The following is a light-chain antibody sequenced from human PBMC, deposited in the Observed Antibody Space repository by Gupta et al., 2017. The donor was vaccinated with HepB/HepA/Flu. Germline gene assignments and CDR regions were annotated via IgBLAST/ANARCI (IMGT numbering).Light chain of an antibody. CDR1: SSGVGGYNF. CDR3: SSYTSSSTYV. V-gene: IGLV2-14*03. CDR2: DVS. J-gene: IGLJ1*01. Sequence: QSALTQPASGSGSPGLPIIISCPGTSSGVGGYNFVSWYQQQPGKAPKLMIYDVSSRPSGVSNRFSGSKSGNTASLTISWLQAEDDADYYCSSYTSSSTYVFGTETKVTVL.